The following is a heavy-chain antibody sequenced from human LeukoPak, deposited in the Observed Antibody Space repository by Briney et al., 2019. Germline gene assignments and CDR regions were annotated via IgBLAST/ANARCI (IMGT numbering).Heavy chain of an antibody. J-gene: IGHJ4*02. Sequence: GGSLRLSCAASGFSFSTSPMSWVRQPPGKGLEWVSSISSSSSYIYYADSVKGRFTISRDNAKNSLYLQMNSLRAEDTAVYYCARDRGRDGYNHFDYWGQGTLVTVSS. CDR2: ISSSSSYI. D-gene: IGHD5-24*01. CDR1: GFSFSTSP. CDR3: ARDRGRDGYNHFDY. V-gene: IGHV3-21*01.